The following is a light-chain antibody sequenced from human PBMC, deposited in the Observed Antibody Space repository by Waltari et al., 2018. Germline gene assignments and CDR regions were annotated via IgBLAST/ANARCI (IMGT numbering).Light chain of an antibody. CDR1: QTINKY. Sequence: DIQMTQSPSSLSASVGDRVTITCRASQTINKYLNWYQKKPGRAPKVLISDISYLHTGVPSRFSGSGSGTDFTLTISSLQPEDFATYYCQQSDSLPLTFGGGTKVEIK. V-gene: IGKV1-39*01. CDR3: QQSDSLPLT. CDR2: DIS. J-gene: IGKJ4*01.